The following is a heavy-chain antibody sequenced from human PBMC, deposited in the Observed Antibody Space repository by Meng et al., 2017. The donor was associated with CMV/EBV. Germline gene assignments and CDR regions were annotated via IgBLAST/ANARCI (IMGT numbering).Heavy chain of an antibody. J-gene: IGHJ4*02. Sequence: KVSCKGSGYSFSNYWIGWVRQRPGKGLEWMGIIYPADSDTRYSPSFQGQVTIPADKSISTAYLQWSSLKASDTAMYYCARGGGSSWYGLDYWGQGTLVTVSS. D-gene: IGHD6-13*01. CDR1: GYSFSNYW. CDR2: IYPADSDT. V-gene: IGHV5-51*01. CDR3: ARGGGSSWYGLDY.